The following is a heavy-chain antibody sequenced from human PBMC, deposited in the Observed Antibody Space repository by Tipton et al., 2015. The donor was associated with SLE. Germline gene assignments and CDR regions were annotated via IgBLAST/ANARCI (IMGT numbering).Heavy chain of an antibody. D-gene: IGHD5-12*01. V-gene: IGHV5-10-1*01. Sequence: QLVQSGAEVKKPGESLRISCKGSGYSFTSYWISWVRQMPGKGLEWMGRIDPSDSYTNYSPSFQGHVTISADKSISTAYLQWSSLKASDTAMYYCARYRYSGYEVLAFDIWGQGTMVTVSS. CDR1: GYSFTSYW. CDR2: IDPSDSYT. CDR3: ARYRYSGYEVLAFDI. J-gene: IGHJ3*02.